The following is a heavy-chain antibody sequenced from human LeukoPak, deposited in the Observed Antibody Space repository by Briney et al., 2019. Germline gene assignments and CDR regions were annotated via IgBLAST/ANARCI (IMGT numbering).Heavy chain of an antibody. CDR2: ISSSGTTI. Sequence: GGSLRLSCAASGFTFSSYSMNWVRQAPGRGLEGVSYISSSGTTIFYADSVEGRFTISRDNAKNSVYLQMNSLRDEDTAVYFCAKDPPITGPFEYWGQGTLVTVSS. D-gene: IGHD5-24*01. CDR3: AKDPPITGPFEY. J-gene: IGHJ4*02. V-gene: IGHV3-48*02. CDR1: GFTFSSYS.